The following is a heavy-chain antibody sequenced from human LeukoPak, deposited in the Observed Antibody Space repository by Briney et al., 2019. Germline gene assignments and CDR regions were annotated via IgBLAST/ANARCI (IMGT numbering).Heavy chain of an antibody. Sequence: SETLSLTCTVSGGSISSYYWSWIRQPPGKGLEWIGYIYYSGSTNYNPSLKSRVTISVDTSKNQFSLKLSSVTAADTAVYYCARGLRAGAFDIWGQGTMVTVSS. D-gene: IGHD6-13*01. J-gene: IGHJ3*02. CDR1: GGSISSYY. V-gene: IGHV4-59*08. CDR3: ARGLRAGAFDI. CDR2: IYYSGST.